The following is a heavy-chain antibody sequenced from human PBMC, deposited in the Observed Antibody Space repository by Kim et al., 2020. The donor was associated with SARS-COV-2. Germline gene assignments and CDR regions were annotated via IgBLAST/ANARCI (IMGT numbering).Heavy chain of an antibody. CDR3: ARGGGGSSWVYNYHAMDV. V-gene: IGHV3-11*06. Sequence: GGSLRLSCAASGFAFTDFYMTWIRQAPGKGLEWLTYITRGERYTNSADYADSVRGRFTISRDKANNSLYLQMNSLRAEDTAVYFCARGGGGSSWVYNYHAMDVWGQGTTVTVSS. D-gene: IGHD6-13*01. CDR2: ITRGERYT. CDR1: GFAFTDFY. J-gene: IGHJ6*02.